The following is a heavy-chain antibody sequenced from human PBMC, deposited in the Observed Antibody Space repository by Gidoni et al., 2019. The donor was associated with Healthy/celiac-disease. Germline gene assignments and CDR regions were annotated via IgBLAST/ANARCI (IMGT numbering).Heavy chain of an antibody. Sequence: EVQLVESGGGLVKPGGSLRLSCAASGFTFSNAWMSWVRQAPGKGLEWVGRIKSKTDGGTTDYAAPVKGRFTISRDDSKNTLYLQMNSLKTEDTAVYYCTTDQMDSSTLDYWGQGTLVTVSS. V-gene: IGHV3-15*01. J-gene: IGHJ4*02. CDR1: GFTFSNAW. CDR2: IKSKTDGGTT. CDR3: TTDQMDSSTLDY. D-gene: IGHD2-2*01.